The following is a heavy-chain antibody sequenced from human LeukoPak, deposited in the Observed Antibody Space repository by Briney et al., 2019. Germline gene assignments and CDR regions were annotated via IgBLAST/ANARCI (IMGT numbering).Heavy chain of an antibody. J-gene: IGHJ4*02. D-gene: IGHD6-13*01. V-gene: IGHV3-30*04. CDR3: ATIAASCNHEFDY. Sequence: GRFLRLSCEASGFTFSSYAMHWVRQAPGKGLEWVAVISYDGSNKYYADSVKGRFTISRDNSKNTLYLQMNSLSAEDTAVYYCATIAASCNHEFDYWGQGTQVTVSS. CDR2: ISYDGSNK. CDR1: GFTFSSYA.